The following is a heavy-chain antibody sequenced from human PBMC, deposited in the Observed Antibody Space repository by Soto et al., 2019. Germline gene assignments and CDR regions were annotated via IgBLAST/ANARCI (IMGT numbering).Heavy chain of an antibody. Sequence: SETLSLTCTVSGGSISSTNYYWAWIRQPPVKGLEWMGTIYYSGNTYYTPSLKSRLTISVDTSKNQFSLKLGSVTAADTAVYYCARQPKYCDSASCYSAHFDYWGQGALVTVSS. CDR1: GGSISSTNYY. J-gene: IGHJ4*02. D-gene: IGHD2-2*02. CDR2: IYYSGNT. V-gene: IGHV4-39*01. CDR3: ARQPKYCDSASCYSAHFDY.